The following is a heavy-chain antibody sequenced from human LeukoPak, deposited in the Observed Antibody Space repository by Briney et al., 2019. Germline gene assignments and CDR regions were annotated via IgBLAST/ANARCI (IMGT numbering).Heavy chain of an antibody. CDR2: ISDRGDRT. Sequence: GGSLRLSCAASGFTFTNYAMSWVRQAPGKGLEWVSAISDRGDRTYYTDSVKGRFTISGDNSKTTLYLQMNSLRAEDTAVYYCAKDGSGSYYTPSNFDYWGQGTLVTISS. CDR3: AKDGSGSYYTPSNFDY. J-gene: IGHJ4*02. CDR1: GFTFTNYA. V-gene: IGHV3-23*01. D-gene: IGHD3-10*01.